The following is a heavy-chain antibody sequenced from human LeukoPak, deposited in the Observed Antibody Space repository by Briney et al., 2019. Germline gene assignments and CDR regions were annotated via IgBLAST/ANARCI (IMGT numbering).Heavy chain of an antibody. CDR3: ARHTSGVRGVTPRVDH. D-gene: IGHD3-10*01. V-gene: IGHV5-51*01. CDR1: AYRFTVYS. CDR2: IYPDDSDI. J-gene: IGHJ5*02. Sequence: GGSLTISRQGSAYRFTVYSISCVRQITGKGLEWMAIIYPDDSDIRNSPSFQGQVTISADKSISTAYLQWSSLKASDTAMYYCARHTSGVRGVTPRVDHWGQGTLVSVSS.